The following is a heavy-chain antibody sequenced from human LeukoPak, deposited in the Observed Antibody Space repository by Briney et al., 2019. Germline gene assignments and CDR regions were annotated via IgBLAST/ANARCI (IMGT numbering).Heavy chain of an antibody. D-gene: IGHD5-18*01. J-gene: IGHJ4*02. CDR1: AYTFTGYY. V-gene: IGHV1-2*02. Sequence: ASMKVSCKASAYTFTGYYMHWVRRAPGQGLEWMGWINPNSGVTNYAQKFQGRVTMTRDASTSTAYMDLSRLRSDDTAVYYCARDRAMDSYYFDYWGQGTPVTVSS. CDR3: ARDRAMDSYYFDY. CDR2: INPNSGVT.